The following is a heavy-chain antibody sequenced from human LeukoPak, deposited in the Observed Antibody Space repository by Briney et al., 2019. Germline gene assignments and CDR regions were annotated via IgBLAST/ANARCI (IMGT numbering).Heavy chain of an antibody. CDR2: ICAYNGNT. CDR3: ASPYYYGSGSYKAHYYYYGMDV. V-gene: IGHV1-18*01. CDR1: GYTFTSYG. J-gene: IGHJ6*02. D-gene: IGHD3-10*01. Sequence: ASVKVSCKASGYTFTSYGISWVRQAPGQGLEWMGWICAYNGNTNYAQKLQGRVTMTTDTSTSTAYMELRSLRSDDTAVYYCASPYYYGSGSYKAHYYYYGMDVWGQGTTVTVSS.